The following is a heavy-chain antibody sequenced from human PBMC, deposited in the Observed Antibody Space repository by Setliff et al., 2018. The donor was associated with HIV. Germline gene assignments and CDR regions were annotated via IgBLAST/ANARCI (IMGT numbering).Heavy chain of an antibody. J-gene: IGHJ4*02. Sequence: SSPLSLPCDVSGYSISSGYYWGWIRQPPGKGLEWMGSIYHRGSTYYTPSLNSRVTISVDTSKNTFSLKLSSVTAADTAVYYCARLDVDIAMAPDYWCQGMLVTVSS. CDR2: IYHRGST. V-gene: IGHV4-38-2*01. CDR3: ARLDVDIAMAPDY. D-gene: IGHD5-18*01. CDR1: GYSISSGYY.